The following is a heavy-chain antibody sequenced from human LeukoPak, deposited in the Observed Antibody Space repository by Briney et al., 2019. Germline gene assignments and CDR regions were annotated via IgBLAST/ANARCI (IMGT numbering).Heavy chain of an antibody. Sequence: GGSLRLSCAASGFTFSSYSMNWVRQAPGKGLEWVSSISSSSSYIYYADSVKGRFTISRDNAKNSLYLQMNSLRAEDTAVYYCAGRTSVAGYNWFDPWGQGTLVTVSS. J-gene: IGHJ5*02. D-gene: IGHD6-19*01. CDR2: ISSSSSYI. V-gene: IGHV3-21*01. CDR1: GFTFSSYS. CDR3: AGRTSVAGYNWFDP.